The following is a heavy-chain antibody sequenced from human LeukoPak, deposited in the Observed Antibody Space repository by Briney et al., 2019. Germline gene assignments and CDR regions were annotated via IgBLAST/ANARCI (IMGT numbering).Heavy chain of an antibody. CDR3: ARGTGWFAY. Sequence: SETLSLTCTVSGGPISNYYWSWIRQPPGKGLEWIGYIYYSGSTNYNPSLKSRVTISVDTSKNQVSLKLSSVTAADTAVYYCARGTGWFAYWGQGTLVTVSS. CDR2: IYYSGST. V-gene: IGHV4-59*01. J-gene: IGHJ5*01. CDR1: GGPISNYY. D-gene: IGHD1-1*01.